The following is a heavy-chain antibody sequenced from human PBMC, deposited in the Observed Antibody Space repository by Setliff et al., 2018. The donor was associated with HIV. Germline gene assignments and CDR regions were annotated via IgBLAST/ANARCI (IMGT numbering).Heavy chain of an antibody. Sequence: VASVKVSCKASGGTFNTFGMNWVRQAPGQGLAWMGGIIPIARIPNYAQKFQDRVTITADESTSTVYMEISSLTSEDTSLYYCARVPLYGYDRGYFDYWGQGTLVTVSS. CDR3: ARVPLYGYDRGYFDY. D-gene: IGHD5-12*01. CDR1: GGTFNTFG. V-gene: IGHV1-69*10. CDR2: IIPIARIP. J-gene: IGHJ4*02.